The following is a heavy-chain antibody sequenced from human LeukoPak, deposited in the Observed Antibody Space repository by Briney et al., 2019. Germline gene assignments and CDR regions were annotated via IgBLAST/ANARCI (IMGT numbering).Heavy chain of an antibody. Sequence: ASVKVSCKASGYTFTSYAMNWVRQAPGQGLEWMGWINTNTGNPTYAQGFTGRFVFSLDTSVSTAYLQISSLKAEDTAVYYCARPMTDYCDRGGYCGLYGLWGQGTLVIVSS. CDR3: ARPMTDYCDRGGYCGLYGL. D-gene: IGHD3-22*01. CDR2: INTNTGNP. J-gene: IGHJ4*02. CDR1: GYTFTSYA. V-gene: IGHV7-4-1*02.